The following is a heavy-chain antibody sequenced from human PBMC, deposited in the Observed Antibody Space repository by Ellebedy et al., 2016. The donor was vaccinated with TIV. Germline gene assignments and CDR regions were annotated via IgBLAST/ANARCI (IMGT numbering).Heavy chain of an antibody. CDR1: GESISSSDHF. D-gene: IGHD2-21*01. J-gene: IGHJ1*01. Sequence: MPSETLSLTCSVSGESISSSDHFWGWIRSPPGKGLVWIGSIYLGGRTDYSPSFQSRVTISADKSKNQFSLKLNSVTDADTAVSYCARSSDGGGIQYFQHWGQGTLVTVSA. V-gene: IGHV4-39*07. CDR3: ARSSDGGGIQYFQH. CDR2: IYLGGRT.